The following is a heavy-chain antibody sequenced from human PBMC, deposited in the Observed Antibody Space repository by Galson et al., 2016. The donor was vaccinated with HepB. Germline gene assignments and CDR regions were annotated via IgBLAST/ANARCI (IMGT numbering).Heavy chain of an antibody. Sequence: SLRLSCAASGFAFSDYYMTWIRQAPGKGLESIAYITFAAGGTFYADSVKGRFTISRVNAKNSLFLQMTSLRAEDTATYYCAAQLGRRAGFDYWGLGTLVTVSS. CDR3: AAQLGRRAGFDY. CDR1: GFAFSDYY. D-gene: IGHD2-2*01. J-gene: IGHJ4*02. CDR2: ITFAAGGT. V-gene: IGHV3-11*01.